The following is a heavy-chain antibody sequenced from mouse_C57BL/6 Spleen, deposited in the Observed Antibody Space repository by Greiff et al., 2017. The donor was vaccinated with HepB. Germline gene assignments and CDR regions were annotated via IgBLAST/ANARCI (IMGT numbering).Heavy chain of an antibody. J-gene: IGHJ3*01. D-gene: IGHD3-1*01. CDR1: GFTFSSYA. CDR2: ISSGGDYI. V-gene: IGHV5-9-1*02. CDR3: TRDWANAWFAY. Sequence: EVKLMESGEGLVKPGGSLKLSCAASGFTFSSYAMSWVRQTPEKRLEWVAYISSGGDYIYYADTVKGRFTISRDNARNTLYLQMSSLKSEDTAMYYCTRDWANAWFAYWGQGTLVTVSA.